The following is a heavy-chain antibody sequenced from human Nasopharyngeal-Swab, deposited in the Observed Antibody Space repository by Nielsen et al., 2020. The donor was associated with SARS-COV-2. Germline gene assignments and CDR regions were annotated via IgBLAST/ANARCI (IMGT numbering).Heavy chain of an antibody. CDR3: ARGDFWSDLDY. Sequence: SETLSLTCAVSGGSISSSNWWSWVRQPPGKGLELIGEINHSGSTNYNPSLKSRVTISVDTSKNQFSLKLSSVTAADTAVYYCARGDFWSDLDYWGQGTLVTVAS. V-gene: IGHV4-4*02. D-gene: IGHD3-3*01. J-gene: IGHJ4*02. CDR1: GGSISSSNW. CDR2: INHSGST.